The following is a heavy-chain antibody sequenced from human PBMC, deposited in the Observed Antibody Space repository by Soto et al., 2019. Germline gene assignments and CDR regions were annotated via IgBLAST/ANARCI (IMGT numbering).Heavy chain of an antibody. CDR2: IYVGGST. Sequence: QVQLQESGPGLVKPSETLSLACNVSGGSFGNYYWSWIRQPPGKGLEWIGDIYVGGSTNYNPSLKSRATISIDPSNLELAQRLSSATAAASAVYYCATGLIVPDIYFYDGVDVWGNGTSV. J-gene: IGHJ6*04. D-gene: IGHD2-21*01. CDR3: ATGLIVPDIYFYDGVDV. CDR1: GGSFGNYY. V-gene: IGHV4-59*01.